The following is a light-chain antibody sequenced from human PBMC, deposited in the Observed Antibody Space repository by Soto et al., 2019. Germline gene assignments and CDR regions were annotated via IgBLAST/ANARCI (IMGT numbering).Light chain of an antibody. CDR2: EVS. CDR1: SSDVGSYNR. Sequence: QSALTQPPSVSGSPGQSVTISCTGTSSDVGSYNRVSWYQQPPGTAPKLMIYEVSNRPSGVPDRFSGSKSGNTASLTISGLQAEDEAYYYCSSFTSSSTLVFGGGTKLTVL. V-gene: IGLV2-18*02. CDR3: SSFTSSSTLV. J-gene: IGLJ2*01.